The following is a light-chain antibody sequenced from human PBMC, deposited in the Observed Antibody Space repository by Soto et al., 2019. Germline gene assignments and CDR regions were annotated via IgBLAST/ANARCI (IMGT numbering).Light chain of an antibody. CDR1: SSDVGAYNY. V-gene: IGLV2-8*01. Sequence: QSALTQPPXASGSPGQSVTISCTGTSSDVGAYNYVSWYQQHAGKAPKLVIYEVTKRPSGVPDRFSGSKSANTASLTVSGLQAEDEADYYCSSFASSNTWVFGGGTKLTVL. J-gene: IGLJ3*02. CDR2: EVT. CDR3: SSFASSNTWV.